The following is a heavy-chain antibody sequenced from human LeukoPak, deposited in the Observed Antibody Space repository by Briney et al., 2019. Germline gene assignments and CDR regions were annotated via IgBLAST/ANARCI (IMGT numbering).Heavy chain of an antibody. CDR3: ARDSARDGFVP. J-gene: IGHJ5*02. V-gene: IGHV1-18*01. CDR2: ISDYNGNT. Sequence: GASVKVSCKASGYTFTSYGISWVRQAPGQGGEWMGWISDYNGNTNYAQKLQGRVTMPTHTSTSTAYMELSSLRSDDTAVYYCARDSARDGFVPWGQGTLVTVSS. D-gene: IGHD5-24*01. CDR1: GYTFTSYG.